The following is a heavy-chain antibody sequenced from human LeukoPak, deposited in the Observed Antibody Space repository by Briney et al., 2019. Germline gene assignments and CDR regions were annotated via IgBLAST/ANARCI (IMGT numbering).Heavy chain of an antibody. Sequence: SETLSLTCAVYGGPFSGYYWSWIRQPPGKGLEWIGEINHSGSTNYNPSLKSRVTISVDTSKNQFSLKLSSVTAADTAVYYCARRRPMDVWGKGTTVTVSS. CDR2: INHSGST. CDR1: GGPFSGYY. V-gene: IGHV4-34*01. CDR3: ARRRPMDV. J-gene: IGHJ6*03.